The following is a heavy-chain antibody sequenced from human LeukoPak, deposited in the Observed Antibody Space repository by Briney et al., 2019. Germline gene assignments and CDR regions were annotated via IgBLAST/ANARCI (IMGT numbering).Heavy chain of an antibody. CDR2: INHSGST. V-gene: IGHV4-34*01. CDR1: GGSFSGYY. CDR3: ASVGSARPKYYCDSSGYYFGDAFDI. D-gene: IGHD3-22*01. Sequence: SETLSLTCAVYGGSFSGYYWSWIRQPPGKGLEWIGEINHSGSTNYNPSLKSRVTISVDTSKNQFSLKLSSVTAADTAVYYCASVGSARPKYYCDSSGYYFGDAFDIWGQGTMVTVSS. J-gene: IGHJ3*02.